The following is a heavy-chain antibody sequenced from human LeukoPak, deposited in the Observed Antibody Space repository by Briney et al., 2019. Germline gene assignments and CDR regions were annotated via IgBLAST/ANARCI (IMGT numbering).Heavy chain of an antibody. V-gene: IGHV3-23*01. CDR2: ISGNGGRT. CDR1: GFTFSDFA. CDR3: AKQFRAAAGPRDYYYHMDV. Sequence: PGGSLRLSCAASGFTFSDFAMSWVRQAPGKGLEWVSTISGNGGRTYYADSVKGRFTISRDNSKNTLYLQMKSLRAGDTALYYCAKQFRAAAGPRDYYYHMDVWGQGTTVTVSS. D-gene: IGHD6-13*01. J-gene: IGHJ6*02.